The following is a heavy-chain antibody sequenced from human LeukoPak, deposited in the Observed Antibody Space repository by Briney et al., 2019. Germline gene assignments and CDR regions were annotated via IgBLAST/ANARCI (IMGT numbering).Heavy chain of an antibody. J-gene: IGHJ4*02. V-gene: IGHV1-3*01. D-gene: IGHD3-10*01. Sequence: ASVKVSCKASGDSLTIYAIHWVRQAPGQGLKWMGRINAGNGSTKSSQKFQGRVIITRDTSASTAYMELRSLRSDDTAVYYCARDSLWFGELPVDYWGQGTLVTVSS. CDR2: INAGNGST. CDR1: GDSLTIYA. CDR3: ARDSLWFGELPVDY.